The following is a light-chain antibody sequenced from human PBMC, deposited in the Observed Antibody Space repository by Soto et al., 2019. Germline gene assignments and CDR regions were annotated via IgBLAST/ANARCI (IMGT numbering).Light chain of an antibody. CDR3: QQYASLPRT. Sequence: EIVLTQSPGTLSLFPGERATFSCRTSQSISATYLAWYQQKPGQAPRLLIYATSSRATGIPDRFSGSGSRTDFTLTISRLEPDDSAVYYCQQYASLPRTFGQGTEVEI. J-gene: IGKJ1*01. CDR2: ATS. V-gene: IGKV3-20*01. CDR1: QSISATY.